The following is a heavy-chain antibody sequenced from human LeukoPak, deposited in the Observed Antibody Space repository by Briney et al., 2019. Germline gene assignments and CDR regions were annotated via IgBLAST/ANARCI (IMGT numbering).Heavy chain of an antibody. D-gene: IGHD6-19*01. V-gene: IGHV4-59*08. J-gene: IGHJ6*04. CDR1: GGSISSYC. Sequence: SETLSLTCTVSGGSISSYCWSWIRQPPGKGLEWIGYIYYSGSTNYNPSLKSRVTISVDTSKNQFSLKLSSVTAADTAVYYCARRGYSSGWYAEDVWGKGTTVTVSS. CDR2: IYYSGST. CDR3: ARRGYSSGWYAEDV.